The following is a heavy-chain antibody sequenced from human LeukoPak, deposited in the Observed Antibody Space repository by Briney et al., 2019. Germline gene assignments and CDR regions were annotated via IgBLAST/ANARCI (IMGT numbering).Heavy chain of an antibody. Sequence: SETLSLTCTVSGGSISSSSYYWGWIRQPPGKGLEWIGSIYYSGSTYYNPSLKSRVTISVDTSKNQFSLKLSSVTAADTAVYYCARFEYIVVVVAAKGASLGWFDPWGQGTLVTVSS. CDR2: IYYSGST. CDR1: GGSISSSSYY. CDR3: ARFEYIVVVVAAKGASLGWFDP. J-gene: IGHJ5*02. D-gene: IGHD2-15*01. V-gene: IGHV4-39*07.